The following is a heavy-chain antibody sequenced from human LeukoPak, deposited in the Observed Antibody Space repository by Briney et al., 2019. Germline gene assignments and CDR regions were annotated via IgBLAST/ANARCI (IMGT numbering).Heavy chain of an antibody. CDR2: INPNSGGT. J-gene: IGHJ4*02. Sequence: GASVKVSCKASGYTFTGHYMHWVRQAPGQGLEWMGWINPNSGGTNYAQKFQGRVTMTRDTSISTAYMELSRLRSDDTAVYYCARGGWQWRQVYYFDYWGQGTLVTVSS. D-gene: IGHD5-18*01. CDR3: ARGGWQWRQVYYFDY. V-gene: IGHV1-2*02. CDR1: GYTFTGHY.